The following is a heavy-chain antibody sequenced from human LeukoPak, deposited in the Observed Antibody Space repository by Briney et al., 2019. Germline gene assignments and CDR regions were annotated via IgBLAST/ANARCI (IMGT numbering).Heavy chain of an antibody. D-gene: IGHD6-19*01. CDR3: TRDGSGWFQH. J-gene: IGHJ1*01. CDR2: ISSTSSSI. Sequence: GGSLRLSCAASGFTFSDYIMNWVRQAPGKGLEWVSSISSTSSSIYYADSVKGRFTISRDNAKNSLYLQMNSLRAEDTAVYYCTRDGSGWFQHWGQGTLVTVSS. V-gene: IGHV3-21*01. CDR1: GFTFSDYI.